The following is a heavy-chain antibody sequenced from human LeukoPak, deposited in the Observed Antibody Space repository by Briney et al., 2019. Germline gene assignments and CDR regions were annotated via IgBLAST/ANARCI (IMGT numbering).Heavy chain of an antibody. J-gene: IGHJ4*02. Sequence: ASVKVSCKASRYTFSGYYVHWVRQAPGQGLEWMGWINANSGVTNYAQNFRGRVTMTRDTSISTVYMELSSLRSDDTAVYYCASYGDFSHNLDYWGQGTLVTVSS. V-gene: IGHV1-2*02. D-gene: IGHD4-17*01. CDR1: RYTFSGYY. CDR2: INANSGVT. CDR3: ASYGDFSHNLDY.